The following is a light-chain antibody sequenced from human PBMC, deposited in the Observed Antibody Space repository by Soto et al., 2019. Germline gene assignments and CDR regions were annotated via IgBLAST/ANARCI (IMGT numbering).Light chain of an antibody. J-gene: IGKJ1*01. Sequence: EIVLTQSPGTLSLSPGERATLSCRASQSVSSSYLAWYQQKPGQAPRLLIYGTSSRATGIPDRFSGSGSGTDFSRTISRLEPDDFAVYYCHQYGGSPTWTFGQGTKVEIK. CDR1: QSVSSSY. CDR3: HQYGGSPTWT. CDR2: GTS. V-gene: IGKV3-20*01.